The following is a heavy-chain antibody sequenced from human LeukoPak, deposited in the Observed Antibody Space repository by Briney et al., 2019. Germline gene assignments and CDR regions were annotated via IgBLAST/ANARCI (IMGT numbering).Heavy chain of an antibody. Sequence: LRASVKVSCKASGGTFSSYAISWVRQAPGQGLEWMGGIIPIFGTANYAQEFQGRVTITTDESTSTAYMELSSLRSEDTAVYYCARDPRAYCGGDCYSVGDAFDIWGQGTMVTVSS. CDR3: ARDPRAYCGGDCYSVGDAFDI. V-gene: IGHV1-69*05. D-gene: IGHD2-21*02. CDR2: IIPIFGTA. J-gene: IGHJ3*02. CDR1: GGTFSSYA.